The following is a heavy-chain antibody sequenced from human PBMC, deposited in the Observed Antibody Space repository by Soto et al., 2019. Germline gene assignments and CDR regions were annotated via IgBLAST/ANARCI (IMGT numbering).Heavy chain of an antibody. CDR1: GGSISSGGYY. J-gene: IGHJ4*02. V-gene: IGHV4-61*08. CDR3: ARHNYGSGSTYFDY. D-gene: IGHD3-10*01. CDR2: IYYSEST. Sequence: PSETLSLTCTVSGGSISSGGYYWSWIRQHPGKGLEWIGYIYYSESTNYNPSLKSRVTISVDTSKNQFSLKLNSMTAADTAVYYCARHNYGSGSTYFDYWGQGTLVTVSS.